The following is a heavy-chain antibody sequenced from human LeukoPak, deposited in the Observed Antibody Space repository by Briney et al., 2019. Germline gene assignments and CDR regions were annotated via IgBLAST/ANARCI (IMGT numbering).Heavy chain of an antibody. Sequence: SETLSLTCTVSGYSISSGYSWGWIRQPPGKGLEWIGSIYHSGSTYYNPSLKSRVTISVDTSKNQFSLKLSSVTAADTAVYYCAREVGGTYYDYVWGSYRLGYFDYWGQGTLVTVSS. CDR3: AREVGGTYYDYVWGSYRLGYFDY. J-gene: IGHJ4*02. CDR2: IYHSGST. CDR1: GYSISSGYS. V-gene: IGHV4-38-2*02. D-gene: IGHD3-16*02.